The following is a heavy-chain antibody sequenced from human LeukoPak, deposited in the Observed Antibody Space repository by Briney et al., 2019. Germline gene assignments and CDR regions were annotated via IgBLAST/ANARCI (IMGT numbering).Heavy chain of an antibody. CDR3: ARSFRYSEYYFDY. CDR2: IYSGGST. Sequence: PGGSLRLSCAASGFTVSSNYMSWVRQAPGKGLEWVSVIYSGGSTYYADSVKGRFTISRDNSKNTLYLQMNSLRAEDTAVYYCARSFRYSEYYFDYWGQGTLVTVSS. CDR1: GFTVSSNY. D-gene: IGHD3-3*01. V-gene: IGHV3-53*01. J-gene: IGHJ4*02.